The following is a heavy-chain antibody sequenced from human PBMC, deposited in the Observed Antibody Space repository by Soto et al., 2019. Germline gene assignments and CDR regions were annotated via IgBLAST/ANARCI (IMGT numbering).Heavy chain of an antibody. D-gene: IGHD3-22*01. CDR2: MYYSGST. J-gene: IGHJ4*02. CDR1: GDSINSRGYY. CDR3: ARQPYDTSDYFDY. V-gene: IGHV4-39*01. Sequence: QLQLQESGPGLVKPSETLSLTCTVSGDSINSRGYYWAWIRQPPGKGLEGIGRMYYSGSTYYNPSLKSRVTISVGTSGSHFALKLIPVTAADTAVYYCARQPYDTSDYFDYWGQGTLVTVSS.